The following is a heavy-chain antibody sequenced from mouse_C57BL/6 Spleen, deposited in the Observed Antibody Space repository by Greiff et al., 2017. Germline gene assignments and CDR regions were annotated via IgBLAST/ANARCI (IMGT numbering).Heavy chain of an antibody. D-gene: IGHD1-1*01. CDR1: GYTFTSYW. J-gene: IGHJ3*01. V-gene: IGHV1-72*01. CDR2: IHPTSGGT. Sequence: QVQLQQPGAELVKPGASVKLSCKASGYTFTSYWMHWVKQRPGRGLEWIGRIHPTSGGTNYNEKFKSKATLTVDKSSSTAYMQLSSLTSEDSAVYYCAVYYDSSAIAYWGQGTLVTVSA. CDR3: AVYYDSSAIAY.